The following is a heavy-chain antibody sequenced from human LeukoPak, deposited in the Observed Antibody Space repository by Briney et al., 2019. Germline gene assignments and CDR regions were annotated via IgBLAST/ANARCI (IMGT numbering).Heavy chain of an antibody. CDR1: GGSISSYY. V-gene: IGHV4-59*01. D-gene: IGHD5-18*01. CDR2: IYNSGST. J-gene: IGHJ6*03. CDR3: ARVIEGGYSYGSYYYYMDV. Sequence: SETLSLTCTVSGGSISSYYWSWIRQPPGKGLEWIGHIYNSGSTNYNPSLKSRVTISVDTSKNQFSLKLSSVTAADTAVYYCARVIEGGYSYGSYYYYMDVWGKGTTVTISS.